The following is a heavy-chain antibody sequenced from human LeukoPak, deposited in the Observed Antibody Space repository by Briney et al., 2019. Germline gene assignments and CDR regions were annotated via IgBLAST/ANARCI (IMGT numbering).Heavy chain of an antibody. Sequence: VASVKVSCKASGGTFSSYAISWLRQAPGQGLEWMGRIIPIFGTADYAQKFQGRVTITTDESTSTAYMELSSLRSEDTAVYYCARGVGATTAAFDIWGQGTMVTVSS. V-gene: IGHV1-69*05. CDR3: ARGVGATTAAFDI. J-gene: IGHJ3*02. D-gene: IGHD1-26*01. CDR2: IIPIFGTA. CDR1: GGTFSSYA.